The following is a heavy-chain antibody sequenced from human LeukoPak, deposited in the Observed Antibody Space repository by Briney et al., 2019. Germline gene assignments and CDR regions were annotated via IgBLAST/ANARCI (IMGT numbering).Heavy chain of an antibody. CDR2: IYYSGTT. Sequence: PSETLSLTCTVSGGSIRNDYWSWIRQPPGKGLEWIGYIYYSGTTIYNPSLKSRLTISLDTSKNQFSLNLSSVTAADMAVYYCARDETHFYGSGSSNWFDPWGQGILVTVSS. CDR1: GGSIRNDY. CDR3: ARDETHFYGSGSSNWFDP. V-gene: IGHV4-59*12. J-gene: IGHJ5*02. D-gene: IGHD3-10*01.